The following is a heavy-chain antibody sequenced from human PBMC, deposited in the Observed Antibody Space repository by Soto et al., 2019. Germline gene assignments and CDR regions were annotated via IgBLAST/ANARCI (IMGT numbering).Heavy chain of an antibody. CDR1: GYFVGRGDE. V-gene: IGHV4-38-2*01. CDR3: ARARWYDAFDV. CDR2: IFHGGNT. D-gene: IGHD2-15*01. J-gene: IGHJ3*01. Sequence: SETPALTCAVSGYFVGRGDEWGCSRKPPGKGLEWIGSIFHGGNTYYNPSLKSRVTISVDTSKNQFSLKLNSVTAADTAVYYCARARWYDAFDVWGQGTVVTVSS.